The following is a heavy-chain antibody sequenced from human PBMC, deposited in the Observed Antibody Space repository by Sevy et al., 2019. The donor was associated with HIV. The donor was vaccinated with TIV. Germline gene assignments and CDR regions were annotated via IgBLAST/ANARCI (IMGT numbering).Heavy chain of an antibody. CDR3: ARAMIRSEYFQH. Sequence: GGSLRLSCAASGFTFSDYYMSWIRQAPGKGLEWVSYISSSGSTIYYADSVKGRSTISRDNAKNSLYLQMNSLRAEDTAVYYCARAMIRSEYFQHWGQGTLVTVSS. V-gene: IGHV3-11*01. D-gene: IGHD3-22*01. CDR1: GFTFSDYY. J-gene: IGHJ1*01. CDR2: ISSSGSTI.